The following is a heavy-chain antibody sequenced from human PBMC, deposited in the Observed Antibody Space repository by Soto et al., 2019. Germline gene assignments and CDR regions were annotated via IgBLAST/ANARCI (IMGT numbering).Heavy chain of an antibody. CDR3: AGGSYGDDFDY. J-gene: IGHJ4*02. V-gene: IGHV4-30-2*01. CDR2: IYHSGST. Sequence: SETLSLTCAVSGGSISSGGYSWSWIRQPPGKGLEWIGYIYHSGSTYYNPSLKSRVTISVDRSKNQFSLKLSSVTAADTAVYYCAGGSYGDDFDYWGQGTLVTVSS. D-gene: IGHD1-26*01. CDR1: GGSISSGGYS.